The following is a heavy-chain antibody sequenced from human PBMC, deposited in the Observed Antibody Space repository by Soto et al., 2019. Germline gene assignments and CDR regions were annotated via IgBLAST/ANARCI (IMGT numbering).Heavy chain of an antibody. CDR3: THAPPPYPGIAAAGVWNYFDY. J-gene: IGHJ4*02. CDR2: IKSKTDGGTT. CDR1: GFTFSNAW. Sequence: GGSLRLSCAASGFTFSNAWMNWVRQAPGKGLEWVGRIKSKTDGGTTDYAAPVKGRFTISRDDSKNTLYLPMNSLKTAGHALVYLTHAPPPYPGIAAAGVWNYFDYWGQGTLVTVSS. D-gene: IGHD6-13*01. V-gene: IGHV3-15*07.